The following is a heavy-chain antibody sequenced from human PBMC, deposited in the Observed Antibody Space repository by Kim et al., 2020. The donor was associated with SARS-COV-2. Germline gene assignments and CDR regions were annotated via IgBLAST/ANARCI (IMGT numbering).Heavy chain of an antibody. Sequence: GGSLRLSCAASGFTFSSYAMSWVRQAPGKGLEWVSAISGSGGSTYYADSVKGRFTNARDNSKYTLYLQMNSLRAEGTAVYYCAKTPTPRDSSSSYFDYWGQGTLVTVSS. J-gene: IGHJ4*02. CDR3: AKTPTPRDSSSSYFDY. CDR1: GFTFSSYA. V-gene: IGHV3-23*01. CDR2: ISGSGGST. D-gene: IGHD6-6*01.